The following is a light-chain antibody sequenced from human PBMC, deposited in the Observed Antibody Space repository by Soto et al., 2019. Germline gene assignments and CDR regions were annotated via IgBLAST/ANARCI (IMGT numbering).Light chain of an antibody. J-gene: IGKJ4*01. CDR1: QSISSSF. V-gene: IGKV3-20*01. CDR3: QQYGSSPPLT. CDR2: GAS. Sequence: VLTQSPGKLSLSPGERATLSCRASQSISSSFLAWYQQKPGQAPRLLIYGASSRGTGIPDRFSGGGSGTDFTLTISRLEPEDFAVYYCQQYGSSPPLTFGGGTKVEIK.